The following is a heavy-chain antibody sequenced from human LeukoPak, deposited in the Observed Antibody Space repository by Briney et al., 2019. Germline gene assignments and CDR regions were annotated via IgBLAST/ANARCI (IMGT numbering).Heavy chain of an antibody. Sequence: SETLSLTCAVYGGSFSGYYWSWIRQPPGKGLEWIGSIYYSGSTYYNPSLKSRVTISVDTSKNQFSLKLSSVTAADTAVYYCARQAVASHWYFDLWGRGTLVTVSS. CDR3: ARQAVASHWYFDL. CDR1: GGSFSGYY. CDR2: IYYSGST. D-gene: IGHD4-23*01. V-gene: IGHV4-34*01. J-gene: IGHJ2*01.